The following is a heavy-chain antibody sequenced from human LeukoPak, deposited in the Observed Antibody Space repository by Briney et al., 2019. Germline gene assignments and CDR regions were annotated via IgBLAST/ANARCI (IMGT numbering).Heavy chain of an antibody. CDR1: GFTFSNYD. D-gene: IGHD5-24*01. Sequence: GGSLRLSCTASGFTFSNYDMPWVRQAPGKGLEWVSSISATTIYTFSADSVRGRFTISRDNVENSLYLQMNNLRGEDTGVYFCARIGLGRDAYNSIDFWGQGTLVTVSS. J-gene: IGHJ4*02. CDR3: ARIGLGRDAYNSIDF. V-gene: IGHV3-21*01. CDR2: ISATTIYT.